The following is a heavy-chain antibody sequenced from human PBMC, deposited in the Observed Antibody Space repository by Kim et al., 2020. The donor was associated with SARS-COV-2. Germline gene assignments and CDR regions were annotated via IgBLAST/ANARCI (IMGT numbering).Heavy chain of an antibody. CDR2: INTNTGDP. CDR3: ARDRYYDSSGAPPDH. J-gene: IGHJ4*02. V-gene: IGHV7-4-1*01. CDR1: GYTFRDNA. Sequence: ASVKVSCKASGYTFRDNAMHWLRQAPGQGLEWMGWINTNTGDPTYAQGFTGRFVFSLDTSLSTAYLQIRSLKVEDSAVYYCARDRYYDSSGAPPDHWGQGTLVTVSS. D-gene: IGHD3-22*01.